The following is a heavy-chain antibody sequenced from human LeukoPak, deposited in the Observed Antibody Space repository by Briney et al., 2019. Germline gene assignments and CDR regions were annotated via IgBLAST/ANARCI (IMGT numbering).Heavy chain of an antibody. J-gene: IGHJ3*02. V-gene: IGHV3-21*01. D-gene: IGHD3-22*01. Sequence: GGSLRLSCAASGFTFSSYSMNWVRQAPGKGLEWVSSISSSSSYIYYADSVKGRFTISRDNAKNSLYLQMNSLRAEDTAMYYCTRDRNYDGSGGWDDAFDIWGQGTMITVSS. CDR1: GFTFSSYS. CDR3: TRDRNYDGSGGWDDAFDI. CDR2: ISSSSSYI.